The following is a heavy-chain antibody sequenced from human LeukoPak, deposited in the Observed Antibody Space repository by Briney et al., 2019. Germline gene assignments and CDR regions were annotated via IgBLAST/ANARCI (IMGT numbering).Heavy chain of an antibody. CDR3: ASFGGAPYYYYYGMDV. Sequence: PGGSLRLSCAASGFAFSSYGMHWVRQAPGKGLEWVAFIRYDGSNKYYADSVKGRFTISRDNAKNSLYLQMNSLRAEDTAVYYCASFGGAPYYYYYGMDVWGQGTTVTVSS. V-gene: IGHV3-30*02. J-gene: IGHJ6*02. CDR2: IRYDGSNK. D-gene: IGHD3-10*01. CDR1: GFAFSSYG.